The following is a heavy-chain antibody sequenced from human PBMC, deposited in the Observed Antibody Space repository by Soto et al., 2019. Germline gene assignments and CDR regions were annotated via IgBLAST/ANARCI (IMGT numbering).Heavy chain of an antibody. CDR1: GGSISRGGYY. CDR2: IYYNGST. J-gene: IGHJ6*02. Sequence: QVQLQESGPGLVKPSQTLSLTCSVSGGSISRGGYYWSWIRQHPGKGLEWIGYIYYNGSTYYNPSLQSRVTISVDTSKNQFSLKLSSVTAADTAVYYCARDRWWTGYYYYGMDVWGQGTTVTVSS. CDR3: ARDRWWTGYYYYGMDV. V-gene: IGHV4-31*03. D-gene: IGHD2-15*01.